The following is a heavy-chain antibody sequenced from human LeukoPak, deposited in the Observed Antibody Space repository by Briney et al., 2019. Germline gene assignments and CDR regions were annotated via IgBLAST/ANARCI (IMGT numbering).Heavy chain of an antibody. CDR3: AREGGESNAFDI. V-gene: IGHV4-30-4*01. CDR1: GGSISSGDYY. CDR2: IFYSGST. D-gene: IGHD2-21*01. Sequence: SETLSLTCTVSGGSISSGDYYWGWIRQPPGKGLEWIGSIFYSGSTYYNPSLRSRVTISVDTSKNQFSLKLSSVTASDTAVYYCAREGGESNAFDIWGQGTMVTVSS. J-gene: IGHJ3*02.